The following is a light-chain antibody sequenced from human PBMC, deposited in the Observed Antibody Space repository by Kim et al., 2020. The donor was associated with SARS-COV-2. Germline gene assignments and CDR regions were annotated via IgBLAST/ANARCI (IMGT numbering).Light chain of an antibody. CDR1: QGISSY. V-gene: IGKV1-8*01. CDR3: QQYYSYPRT. J-gene: IGKJ4*01. Sequence: AIRMTQSPSSFSASTGDRVTITCRASQGISSYLAWYQQKPGKAPKLLIYAASTLQSGVPSRFSGSGSGTDFTLTISCLLSEDFATYYCQQYYSYPRTFGGGTKVDIK. CDR2: AAS.